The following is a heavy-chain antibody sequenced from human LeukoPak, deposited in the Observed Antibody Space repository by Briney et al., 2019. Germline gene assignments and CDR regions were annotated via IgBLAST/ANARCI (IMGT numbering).Heavy chain of an antibody. CDR3: AKPLGGSYLFDR. V-gene: IGHV1-24*01. CDR2: FDPEDGET. CDR1: GYTLTELS. Sequence: ASVKVSCKVSGYTLTELSMHWVRQAPGKGLEWMGGFDPEDGETICAQKFQGRVTMTEDTSTDTAYMELSSLRSEDTAVYYCAKPLGGSYLFDRWGQGTLVTVSS. J-gene: IGHJ4*02. D-gene: IGHD1-26*01.